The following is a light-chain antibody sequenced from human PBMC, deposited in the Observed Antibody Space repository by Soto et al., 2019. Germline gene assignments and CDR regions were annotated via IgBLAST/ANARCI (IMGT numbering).Light chain of an antibody. J-gene: IGLJ1*01. Sequence: QSLLTPPPSASGSPGQSVTISCTGTHSVVGGYDFVSWYQQHPVKAPKLMIHEVSKRPSGVPDRLSGSKSGNTASLTVSGLQAEDEADYYCSSYAGSNNYVFGTGTKVTVL. CDR3: SSYAGSNNYV. CDR1: HSVVGGYDF. CDR2: EVS. V-gene: IGLV2-8*01.